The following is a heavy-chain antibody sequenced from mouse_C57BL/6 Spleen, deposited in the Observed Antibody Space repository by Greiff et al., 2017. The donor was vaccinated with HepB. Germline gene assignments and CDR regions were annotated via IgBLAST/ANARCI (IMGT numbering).Heavy chain of an antibody. D-gene: IGHD2-5*01. CDR3: AAPYYSNYGYYAMDY. V-gene: IGHV1-26*01. J-gene: IGHJ4*01. CDR1: GYTFTDYY. CDR2: INPNNGGT. Sequence: EVQLQQSGPELVKPGASVKISCKASGYTFTDYYMNWVKQSHGKSLEWIGDINPNNGGTSYNQKFKGKATLTVDKSSSTAYMELRSLTSEDSAVYYCAAPYYSNYGYYAMDYWGQGTSVTVSS.